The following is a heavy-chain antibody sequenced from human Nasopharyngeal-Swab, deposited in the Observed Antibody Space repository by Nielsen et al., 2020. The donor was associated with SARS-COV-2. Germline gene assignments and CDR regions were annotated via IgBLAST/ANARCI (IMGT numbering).Heavy chain of an antibody. CDR3: AKDRGGGYSGYDRFDY. D-gene: IGHD5-12*01. CDR2: ISFDGGHK. CDR1: GFTFSRYG. Sequence: GGSLRLSCAASGFTFSRYGMHWVRQAPGKGLEWVAVISFDGGHKYFAESVKGRFTISRDNSKNTLYLQMNSLIAEDTAVYYCAKDRGGGYSGYDRFDYWGQGTMVTVSS. V-gene: IGHV3-30*18. J-gene: IGHJ4*02.